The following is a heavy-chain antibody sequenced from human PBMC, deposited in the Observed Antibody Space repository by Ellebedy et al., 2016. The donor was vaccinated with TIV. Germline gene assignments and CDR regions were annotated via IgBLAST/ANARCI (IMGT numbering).Heavy chain of an antibody. CDR1: GFTFSSYA. D-gene: IGHD3-16*01. J-gene: IGHJ6*04. Sequence: PGGSLRLSCAASGFTFSSYAMSWVRQAPGKGLKWVSAISSSGRSTYYAVSVKGRFTISRDNSKNTLYLQMNSLRAEDKAVYYCAKVSSLRDYVWGSYYYYAMDVWGKGTTVTVSS. CDR2: ISSSGRST. V-gene: IGHV3-23*01. CDR3: AKVSSLRDYVWGSYYYYAMDV.